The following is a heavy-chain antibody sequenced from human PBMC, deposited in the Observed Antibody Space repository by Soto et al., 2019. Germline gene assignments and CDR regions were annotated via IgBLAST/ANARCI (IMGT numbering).Heavy chain of an antibody. Sequence: EVQLVESGGGLVKPGGSLRLSCEASGLTFTNAWMTWVRQAPGKGLEWVGRIKSKTDGGTIDYAAPVKGRFSISRDDSKNTLYLQMNSLKTEDTAVYYCVNSGYYHGVDVWGQGTTVIVSS. V-gene: IGHV3-15*07. J-gene: IGHJ6*02. D-gene: IGHD1-20*01. CDR2: IKSKTDGGTI. CDR1: GLTFTNAW. CDR3: VNSGYYHGVDV.